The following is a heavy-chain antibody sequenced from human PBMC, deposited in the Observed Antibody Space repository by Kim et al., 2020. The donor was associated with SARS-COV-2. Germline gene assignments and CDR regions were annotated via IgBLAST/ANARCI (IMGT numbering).Heavy chain of an antibody. J-gene: IGHJ4*02. V-gene: IGHV4-39*01. CDR2: IYYSGST. Sequence: SETLSLTCTVSGGSISSSSYYWGWIRQPPGKGLEWIGSIYYSGSTYYNPSLKSRVTISVDTSKNQFSLKLSSVTAADTAVYYCARLGYDILTGYLTDIQTPYYFDYWGQGTLVTVSS. CDR3: ARLGYDILTGYLTDIQTPYYFDY. CDR1: GGSISSSSYY. D-gene: IGHD3-9*01.